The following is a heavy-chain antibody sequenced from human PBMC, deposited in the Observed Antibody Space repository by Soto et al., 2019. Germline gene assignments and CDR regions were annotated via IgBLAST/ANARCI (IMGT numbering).Heavy chain of an antibody. D-gene: IGHD1-1*01. CDR3: TRHAIIPKLQYGMDV. CDR2: IFYRGNT. CDR1: GGSVSGYY. Sequence: QVQLQEPGPGLVKPSETLSLICTVSGGSVSGYYWSWIRQPPGKGLEWIGYIFYRGNTLYNPSLQSRVTISVDTSNNQFSLSLSSVTAADTAVYYCTRHAIIPKLQYGMDVWGQGASVTVSS. J-gene: IGHJ6*02. V-gene: IGHV4-59*02.